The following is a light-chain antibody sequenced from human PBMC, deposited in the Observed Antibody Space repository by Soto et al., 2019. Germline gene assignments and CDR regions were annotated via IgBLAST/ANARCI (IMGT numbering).Light chain of an antibody. V-gene: IGLV1-47*01. J-gene: IGLJ1*01. Sequence: QSVLTQPPSASGTPGQRVTISCSGGSSNIGNNDVFWYQQLPGTAPKLLMYRNNQRPSGVPDRFSGSKSGTSASLAISGLRSEDEADYYCAAWDDSLSGYVFGTGTKLTVL. CDR2: RNN. CDR1: SSNIGNND. CDR3: AAWDDSLSGYV.